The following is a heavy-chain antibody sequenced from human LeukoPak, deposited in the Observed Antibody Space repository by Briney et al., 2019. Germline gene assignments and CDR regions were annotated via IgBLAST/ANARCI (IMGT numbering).Heavy chain of an antibody. CDR3: AKARIAVAGITASLQY. J-gene: IGHJ1*01. CDR2: ISYDGSNK. Sequence: PGGSLRLSCVLSGFTFSRYGMHWVRQAPGKGLEWVAGISYDGSNKYYADSVKGRFTISRDNSKNTLYLQMNSLRAENTAVYYCAKARIAVAGITASLQYWGQGTLVTVSS. V-gene: IGHV3-30*18. D-gene: IGHD6-19*01. CDR1: GFTFSRYG.